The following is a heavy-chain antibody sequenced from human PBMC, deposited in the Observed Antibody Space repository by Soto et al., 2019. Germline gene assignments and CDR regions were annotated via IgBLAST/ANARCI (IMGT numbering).Heavy chain of an antibody. J-gene: IGHJ4*02. CDR1: GGSISSSNW. Sequence: ASETLSLTCAVSGGSISSSNWWSWVRQPPGKGLEWIGEIYHSGSTNYNPSLRSRVTISVDKSKNQFSLKLSSVTAADTAVYYCASGITIFGVVIHNFDYWGQGTLVTVSS. D-gene: IGHD3-3*01. CDR2: IYHSGST. CDR3: ASGITIFGVVIHNFDY. V-gene: IGHV4-4*02.